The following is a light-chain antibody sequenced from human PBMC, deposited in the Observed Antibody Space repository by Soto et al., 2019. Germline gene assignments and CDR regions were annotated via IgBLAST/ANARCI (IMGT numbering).Light chain of an antibody. J-gene: IGKJ5*01. CDR2: DAS. CDR1: QSVKSY. V-gene: IGKV3D-15*01. Sequence: EIVMTQSPANLYVSPGERATLSCRASQSVKSYLAWYQQKPGQAPRLLIYDASNRATGIPARFSGSGSGTDFTLTISRLEPEDFAVFYCQHYDSLPITFGQGTRLEI. CDR3: QHYDSLPIT.